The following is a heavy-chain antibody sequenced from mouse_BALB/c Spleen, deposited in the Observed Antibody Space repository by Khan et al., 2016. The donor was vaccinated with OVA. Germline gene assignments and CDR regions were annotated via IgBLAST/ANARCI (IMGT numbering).Heavy chain of an antibody. CDR1: GYTFTNYW. J-gene: IGHJ2*01. V-gene: IGHV1-7*01. Sequence: QVQLQQSGAELAKPGASVKMSCKASGYTFTNYWMNWVKQRPGQGLEWIGYINPSTGYTEDNQKFKDKATLTADKSSSTAYRQLSSLTSEDSAVYYCARRGLRWDFDYWGQGTTLTVAS. D-gene: IGHD1-1*01. CDR3: ARRGLRWDFDY. CDR2: INPSTGYT.